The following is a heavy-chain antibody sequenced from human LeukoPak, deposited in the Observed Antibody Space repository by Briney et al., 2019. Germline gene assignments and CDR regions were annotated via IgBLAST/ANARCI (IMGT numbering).Heavy chain of an antibody. Sequence: GGSLRLSCAASGFTFSGYSMNWVRQAPGKGLEWVSSISSSSSYIYYADSVKGRFTISRDNAKKSLYLEMNSLRAEDTAVYYCARDKVGATTTYDYWGQGTLVTVSS. D-gene: IGHD1-26*01. CDR3: ARDKVGATTTYDY. CDR2: ISSSSSYI. CDR1: GFTFSGYS. V-gene: IGHV3-21*01. J-gene: IGHJ4*02.